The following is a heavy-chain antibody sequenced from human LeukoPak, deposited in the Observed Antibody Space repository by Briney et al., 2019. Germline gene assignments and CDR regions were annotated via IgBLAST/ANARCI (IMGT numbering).Heavy chain of an antibody. D-gene: IGHD6-6*01. V-gene: IGHV4-34*01. CDR3: ARVYDSSLDY. Sequence: PSETLSLTCAVYGGSFSGYYWSWIRQPPVKGLEWIGEINHSGSTNYNPSLKSRVTISVDTSKNQFSLKLSSVTAADTAAYYCARVYDSSLDYWGQGTLVTVSS. J-gene: IGHJ4*02. CDR2: INHSGST. CDR1: GGSFSGYY.